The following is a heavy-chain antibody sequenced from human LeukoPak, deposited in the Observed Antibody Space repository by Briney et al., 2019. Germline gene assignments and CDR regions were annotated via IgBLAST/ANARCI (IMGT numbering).Heavy chain of an antibody. CDR3: ARDVGGSGSPYFDY. Sequence: VASVKVSCKASGYTFTSYGISWMRQAPGQGLEWMGWISAYNGNTNYAQKLQGRVTMTTDTSTSTAYMELRSLRSDDTAVYYCARDVGGSGSPYFDYWGQGTLVTVSS. CDR1: GYTFTSYG. CDR2: ISAYNGNT. D-gene: IGHD3-10*01. V-gene: IGHV1-18*01. J-gene: IGHJ4*02.